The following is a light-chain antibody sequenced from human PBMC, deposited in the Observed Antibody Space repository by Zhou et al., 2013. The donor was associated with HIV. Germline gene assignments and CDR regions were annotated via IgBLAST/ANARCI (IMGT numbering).Light chain of an antibody. V-gene: IGKV1-5*03. CDR3: QQFKSYPQYS. J-gene: IGKJ2*03. Sequence: DIQMTQSPSTLSASVGDRVTITCRASQTIGSWLAWYQQKPGKAPNLLIYKASNLESGVPSRFSGSGSGTEFTLTISSLQPDDFATYYCQQFKSYPQYSFGQGTQLEIK. CDR1: QTIGSW. CDR2: KAS.